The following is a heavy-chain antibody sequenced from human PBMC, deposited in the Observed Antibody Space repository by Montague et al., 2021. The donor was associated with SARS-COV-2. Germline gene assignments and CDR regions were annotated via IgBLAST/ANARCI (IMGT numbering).Heavy chain of an antibody. J-gene: IGHJ6*02. V-gene: IGHV4-4*02. D-gene: IGHD2-2*01. Sequence: SETLSLTCAVSGGSISSSSWWSWVRQPPGKGLEWIGEIYHSGSSNYNPSLKSRVTISVDKSKNQFSLKLSSVTAADAAVYYCARYCSSTSCYGGYYFGMDVWGPGTTVTVS. CDR2: IYHSGSS. CDR3: ARYCSSTSCYGGYYFGMDV. CDR1: GGSISSSSW.